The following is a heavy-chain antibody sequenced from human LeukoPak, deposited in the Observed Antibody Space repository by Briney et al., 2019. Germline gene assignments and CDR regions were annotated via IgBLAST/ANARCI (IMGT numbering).Heavy chain of an antibody. D-gene: IGHD3/OR15-3a*01. J-gene: IGHJ4*02. V-gene: IGHV4-59*01. Sequence: SETLSLTCTASGGSISTYYWSWIRQPPGKGLEWIGYIYYSGNTNYNPSLRSRVTISIDTSKNQFSLRLSSVTAADTAVYYCARVGSWTSDYWGQGTLVTVSS. CDR2: IYYSGNT. CDR1: GGSISTYY. CDR3: ARVGSWTSDY.